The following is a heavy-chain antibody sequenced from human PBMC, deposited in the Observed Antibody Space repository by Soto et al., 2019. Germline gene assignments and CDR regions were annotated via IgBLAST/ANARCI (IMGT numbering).Heavy chain of an antibody. J-gene: IGHJ6*02. D-gene: IGHD2-2*02. Sequence: ASVKVSCKASGYTFTSYAMHWVRQAPGQRLEWMGWINAGNGNTKYSQKFQGRVTITRDTSASTAYMELSSLRSEDTAVYYCARDRRYCSSTSCYKYYGMDVWGQGTTVTV. CDR1: GYTFTSYA. CDR2: INAGNGNT. CDR3: ARDRRYCSSTSCYKYYGMDV. V-gene: IGHV1-3*01.